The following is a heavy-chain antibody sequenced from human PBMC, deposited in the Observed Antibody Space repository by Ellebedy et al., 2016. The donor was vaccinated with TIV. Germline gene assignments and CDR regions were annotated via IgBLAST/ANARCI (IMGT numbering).Heavy chain of an antibody. Sequence: MPSETLSLTCTVSGGSISSYYWSWIRQPPGKGLEWIGYIYYSGSTNYNPSLKSRVTISVDTSKNQFSLKLSSVTAADTAVYYCARLGSGVDYWGQGTLVTVSS. V-gene: IGHV4-59*01. CDR3: ARLGSGVDY. D-gene: IGHD3-10*01. CDR2: IYYSGST. J-gene: IGHJ4*02. CDR1: GGSISSYY.